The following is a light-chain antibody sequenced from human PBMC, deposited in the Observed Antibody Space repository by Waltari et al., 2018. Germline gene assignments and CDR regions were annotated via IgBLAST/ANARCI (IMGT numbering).Light chain of an antibody. Sequence: QSVLTQPPSASETSGQRVTISCSGSSSNIGSKTVNWYQQLPGTAPKRLIYSNDKGPAGVPERFSGSMSGTSASLAISGLQSEDEAEYYCAAWDDSLNAVVFGGGTKVTVL. J-gene: IGLJ2*01. CDR2: SND. CDR3: AAWDDSLNAVV. CDR1: SSNIGSKT. V-gene: IGLV1-44*01.